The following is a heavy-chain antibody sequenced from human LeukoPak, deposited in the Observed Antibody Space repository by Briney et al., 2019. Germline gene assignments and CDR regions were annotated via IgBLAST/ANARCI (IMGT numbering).Heavy chain of an antibody. CDR2: MNPNSGNT. D-gene: IGHD6-19*01. CDR3: ARGFRAVAGRTTY. V-gene: IGHV1-8*01. J-gene: IGHJ4*02. CDR1: GYTFTSYG. Sequence: GASVKVSCKASGYTFTSYGINWVRQATGQGLEWMGWMNPNSGNTGYAQKFQGRVTMTRNTSISTAYMELSSLRSEDTAVYYCARGFRAVAGRTTYWGQGTLVTVSS.